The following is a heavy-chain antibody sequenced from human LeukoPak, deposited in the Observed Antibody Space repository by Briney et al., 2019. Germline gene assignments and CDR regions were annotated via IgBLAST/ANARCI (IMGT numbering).Heavy chain of an antibody. Sequence: PSETLSLTCTVSGGSISSYYWSWIRQPPGKGLEWIGYIYYSGSTNYNPSLKSRVTISVDTSKNQFSLKLSSVTAADTAVYYCARGEGYSSSWLRLDPWGQGTLVTVSS. D-gene: IGHD6-13*01. CDR2: IYYSGST. V-gene: IGHV4-59*01. CDR1: GGSISSYY. J-gene: IGHJ5*02. CDR3: ARGEGYSSSWLRLDP.